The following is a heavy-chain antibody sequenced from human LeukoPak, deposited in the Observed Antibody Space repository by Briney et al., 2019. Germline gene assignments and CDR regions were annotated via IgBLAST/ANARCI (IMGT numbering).Heavy chain of an antibody. J-gene: IGHJ5*02. CDR3: ARAVTTVTTQWFDP. V-gene: IGHV4-61*02. CDR1: GGSISSSSYY. Sequence: SETLSLTCTVSGGSISSSSYYWSWIRQPAGKGLEWIGRIYTSGSTNYNPSLKSRVTMSVDTSKNQFYLKLISVTAADTAVYYCARAVTTVTTQWFDPWGQGTLVTVSS. CDR2: IYTSGST. D-gene: IGHD4-17*01.